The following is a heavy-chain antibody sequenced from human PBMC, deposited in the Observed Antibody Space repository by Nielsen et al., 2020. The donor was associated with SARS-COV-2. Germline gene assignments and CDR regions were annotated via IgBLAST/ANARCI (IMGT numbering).Heavy chain of an antibody. Sequence: GESLKISCAASGFTFSSYWMSWVRQAPGKGLEWVANIKQDGSEKYYVDSVKGRFTISRDNAKNSLYLQMNSLRAEDTAVYYCARAKGYCSSTSCYWGQGTLVTVSS. V-gene: IGHV3-7*03. D-gene: IGHD2-2*01. J-gene: IGHJ4*02. CDR1: GFTFSSYW. CDR2: IKQDGSEK. CDR3: ARAKGYCSSTSCY.